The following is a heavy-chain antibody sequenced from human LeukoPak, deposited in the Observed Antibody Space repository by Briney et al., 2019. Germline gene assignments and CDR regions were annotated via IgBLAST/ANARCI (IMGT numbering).Heavy chain of an antibody. CDR1: GGPFSGSL. CDR3: DRMGREYGDHVVY. V-gene: IGHV4-34*01. CDR2: IKYSGST. D-gene: IGHD4-17*01. Sequence: SETLSLTCAVYGGPFSGSLWSGIGQPPGQGLEWIGEIKYSGSTNYNPSHKSRVTISVDTSKNQFCLKLSSVTAADTAVYFCDRMGREYGDHVVYWGQGTLVTVSS. J-gene: IGHJ4*02.